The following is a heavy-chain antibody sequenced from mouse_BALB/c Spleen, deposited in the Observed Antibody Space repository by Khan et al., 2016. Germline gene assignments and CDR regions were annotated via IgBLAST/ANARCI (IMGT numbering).Heavy chain of an antibody. CDR2: ISYSGST. J-gene: IGHJ2*01. Sequence: VQLQESGPGLVKPSQSLSLTCTVTGYSITSDYAWNWIRQFPGNKLEWMGYISYSGSTSYNPSLKSRISITRDTSKNQFFLQLNSVTTEDTATYYCARLRLRFFDYWGQGTTLTVSS. CDR3: ARLRLRFFDY. CDR1: GYSITSDYA. V-gene: IGHV3-2*02. D-gene: IGHD1-2*01.